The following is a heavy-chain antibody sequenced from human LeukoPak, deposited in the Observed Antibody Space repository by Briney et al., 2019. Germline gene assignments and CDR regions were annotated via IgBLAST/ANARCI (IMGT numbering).Heavy chain of an antibody. J-gene: IGHJ4*02. Sequence: SETLSLTCTVSGGSISSSNNYWGWIRQPPGKGLEWIGSIYYSGSTYYNPSLKSRVTISVDTSKNQFSLKLSSVTAADTAVYYCASLTPYMVRGVATPNWGQGTLVTVSS. CDR2: IYYSGST. V-gene: IGHV4-39*07. CDR1: GGSISSSNNY. D-gene: IGHD3-10*01. CDR3: ASLTPYMVRGVATPN.